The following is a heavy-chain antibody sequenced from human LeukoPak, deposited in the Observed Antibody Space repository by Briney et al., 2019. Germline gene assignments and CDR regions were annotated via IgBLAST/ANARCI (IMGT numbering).Heavy chain of an antibody. V-gene: IGHV4-34*01. J-gene: IGHJ5*02. CDR3: ARGLPYSSSWLSWFDP. CDR2: INHSGST. CDR1: GGSFSGYY. D-gene: IGHD6-13*01. Sequence: SETLSLTCAVYGGSFSGYYWSWIRQPPGKGLEWIGEINHSGSTSYNPSLKSRVTISVDTSKNQFSLKVRSVTAADTALYYCARGLPYSSSWLSWFDPWGQGTLVSVSS.